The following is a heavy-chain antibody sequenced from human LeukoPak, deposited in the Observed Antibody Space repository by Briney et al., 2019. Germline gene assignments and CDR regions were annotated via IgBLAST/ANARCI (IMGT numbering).Heavy chain of an antibody. D-gene: IGHD3-3*01. V-gene: IGHV3-23*01. CDR2: ISDGGDST. J-gene: IGHJ6*02. CDR3: ARDPSITIFGVSPKPPYYYYGMDV. CDR1: GFTFSSYA. Sequence: PGGSLRLSCAASGFTFSSYAMSWVRQAPGKGLEWVSAISDGGDSTYYADSVKGRFTVSRDNSKYMLYLHMTSLRVEDTAVYYCARDPSITIFGVSPKPPYYYYGMDVWGQGTTVTVSS.